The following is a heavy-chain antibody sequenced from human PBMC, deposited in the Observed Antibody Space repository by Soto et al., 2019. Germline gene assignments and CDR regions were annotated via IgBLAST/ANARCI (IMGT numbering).Heavy chain of an antibody. V-gene: IGHV1-2*02. D-gene: IGHD6-13*01. CDR3: ATGYSSSWYYFDY. CDR1: GYTFTGYY. J-gene: IGHJ4*02. Sequence: ASVKVSCKASGYTFTGYYMHWVRQAPGQGLEWMGWINPNSGGTNYAQKFQGRVTMTRDTSISTAYMELSRLRSDDTAVYYCATGYSSSWYYFDYWGQGTLVTVSS. CDR2: INPNSGGT.